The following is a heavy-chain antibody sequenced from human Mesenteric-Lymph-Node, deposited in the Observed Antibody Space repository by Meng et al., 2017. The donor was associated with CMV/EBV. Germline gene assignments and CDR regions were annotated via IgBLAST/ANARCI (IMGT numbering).Heavy chain of an antibody. CDR3: ARARFYGSGSHLTE. D-gene: IGHD3-10*01. Sequence: ESLKISCAASGFTFSSYSMNWVRQPPGKGLEWIGEINHSGSTNYNPSLKSRVTISVDTSKNQFSPKLSSVTAADTAVYYCARARFYGSGSHLTEWGQGTLVTVSS. CDR1: GFTFSSYS. J-gene: IGHJ4*02. CDR2: INHSGST. V-gene: IGHV4-34*01.